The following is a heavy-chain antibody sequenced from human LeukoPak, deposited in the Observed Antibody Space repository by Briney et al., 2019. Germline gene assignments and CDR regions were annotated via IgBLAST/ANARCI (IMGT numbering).Heavy chain of an antibody. D-gene: IGHD5-18*01. CDR2: IYHSGST. V-gene: IGHV4-38-2*02. J-gene: IGHJ4*02. CDR3: ASCGYSYGSHTFDY. Sequence: SETLSLTCTVSGYSISSGYYWGWIRQPPGKGLEWIGSIYHSGSTYYNPSLKSRVTISVDTSKNQFSLKLSSVTAADTAVYYCASCGYSYGSHTFDYWGQGTLVTVSS. CDR1: GYSISSGYY.